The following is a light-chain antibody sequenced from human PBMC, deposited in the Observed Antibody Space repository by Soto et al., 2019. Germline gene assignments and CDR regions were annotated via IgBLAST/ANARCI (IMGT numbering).Light chain of an antibody. J-gene: IGKJ1*01. CDR2: GAS. V-gene: IGKV3-20*01. Sequence: EIVLTQSPGTLSLSPGERATLSCRASQSVSSSYLAWYQQKPGQAPRLLIHGASSRATGIPDRFSGSGSGTAFALTIRRLEPEDFAVYYCQQYGSSTWTFGQGTKVEIK. CDR1: QSVSSSY. CDR3: QQYGSSTWT.